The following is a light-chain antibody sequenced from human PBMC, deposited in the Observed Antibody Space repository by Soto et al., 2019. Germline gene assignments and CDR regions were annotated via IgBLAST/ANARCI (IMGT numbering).Light chain of an antibody. V-gene: IGKV4-1*01. Sequence: DIVMTQSPDSLAVSLGERATINCKSSQSGLYRSDNKNYLAWYQQKPGQPPKLLIYWASTRESGVPDRFSGSGSGTDFTLTISSLQAEDVAVYYCQQYYSTPWTFGQGTKGEIK. J-gene: IGKJ1*01. CDR3: QQYYSTPWT. CDR2: WAS. CDR1: QSGLYRSDNKNY.